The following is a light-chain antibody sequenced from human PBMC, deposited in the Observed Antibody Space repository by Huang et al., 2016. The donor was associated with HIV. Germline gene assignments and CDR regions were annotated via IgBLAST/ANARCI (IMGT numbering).Light chain of an antibody. CDR1: QGISNT. J-gene: IGKJ4*01. CDR3: QQFNHYPLT. CDR2: DAS. Sequence: QLTQSPSSLSASVGDKVTITCRASQGISNTLDWYQQKPGKAPKLLIYDASSLQTGAPSRFSGSGSGTYFTLTISSLQPEDCATYYCQQFNHYPLTFGGGTKVEIE. V-gene: IGKV1D-13*01.